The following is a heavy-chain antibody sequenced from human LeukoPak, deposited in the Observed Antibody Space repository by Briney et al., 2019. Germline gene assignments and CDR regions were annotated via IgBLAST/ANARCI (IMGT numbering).Heavy chain of an antibody. V-gene: IGHV1-24*01. D-gene: IGHD1-26*01. J-gene: IGHJ4*02. CDR3: ATRRSDGSYYVDFDY. Sequence: GASVKVSCKVSGYTLTELSMHWVRQAPGKGLEWMGGFDPEDGETIYAQKFQGRVTMTEDTSTDTAYMELSSLRSEDTAVYYCATRRSDGSYYVDFDYWGQGTLVTASS. CDR2: FDPEDGET. CDR1: GYTLTELS.